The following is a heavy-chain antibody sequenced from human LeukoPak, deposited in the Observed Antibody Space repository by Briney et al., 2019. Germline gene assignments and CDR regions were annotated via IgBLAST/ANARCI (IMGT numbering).Heavy chain of an antibody. D-gene: IGHD2-21*01. CDR3: ARFPPVDY. Sequence: GGSLRLSCAASGFTFSSYAMSWVRQAPGKGLEWVSAISGSGGSTYYAGSVKGRSTISRDNAKNSLYLQMNSLRAEDTAVYYCARFPPVDYWGQGTLVTVSS. J-gene: IGHJ4*02. CDR1: GFTFSSYA. V-gene: IGHV3-23*01. CDR2: ISGSGGST.